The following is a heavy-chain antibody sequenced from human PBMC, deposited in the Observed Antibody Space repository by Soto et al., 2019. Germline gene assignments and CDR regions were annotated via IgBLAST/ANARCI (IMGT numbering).Heavy chain of an antibody. V-gene: IGHV5-51*01. CDR3: ARQQLVPAARGYYYYGMDV. CDR1: GYSLTSYG. D-gene: IGHD2-2*01. CDR2: IYPGDSDT. Sequence: PGQSEKITGERSGYSLTSYGIGWLRQIPEKGLEWMGIIYPGDSDTRYSPSFQGQVTISADKSISTAYLQWSSLKASDTAMYYCARQQLVPAARGYYYYGMDVWGQGTTVTVSS. J-gene: IGHJ6*02.